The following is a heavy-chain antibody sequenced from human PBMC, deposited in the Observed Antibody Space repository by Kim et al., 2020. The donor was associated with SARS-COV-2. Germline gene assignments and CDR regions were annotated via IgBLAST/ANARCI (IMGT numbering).Heavy chain of an antibody. V-gene: IGHV4-31*03. CDR1: GDYISNGGYY. Sequence: SETLSLTCTVSGDYISNGGYYWGWIRQPPGKGLEWIGYIYYSGSTHYNPPLMSRTTMSVDMSNNQFSLNLNSVTAADTAVYYCVRGHPYCSSTTCAPNDFDIWGQGTMVTVSS. CDR3: VRGHPYCSSTTCAPNDFDI. D-gene: IGHD2-2*01. J-gene: IGHJ3*02. CDR2: IYYSGST.